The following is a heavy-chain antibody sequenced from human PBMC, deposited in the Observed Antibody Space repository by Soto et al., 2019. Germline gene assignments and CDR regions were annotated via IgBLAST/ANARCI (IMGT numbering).Heavy chain of an antibody. Sequence: GGSLRLSCAASGFRFSAYDMSWVRQAPGKGLERVSVMSGSGSGTYYADSVKGRFTISRDNSKNTLYLQMNSLRAEDTAVYYCVRQAXLTTVTANVGYYYGLDVWGQGTTVTVSS. V-gene: IGHV3-23*01. CDR3: VRQAXLTTVTANVGYYYGLDV. CDR2: MSGSGSGT. D-gene: IGHD4-4*01. CDR1: GFRFSAYD. J-gene: IGHJ6*02.